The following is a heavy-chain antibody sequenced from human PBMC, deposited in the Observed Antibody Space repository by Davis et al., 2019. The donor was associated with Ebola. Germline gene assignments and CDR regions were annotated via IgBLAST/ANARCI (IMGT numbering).Heavy chain of an antibody. CDR2: MNPHSGGT. CDR3: ARLCSSSCPNDY. J-gene: IGHJ4*02. Sequence: ASVKVSCKAAGYTFTSYGISWVRQAPGQGLEWMGRMNPHSGGTNYAQKFQGRVTMIRDTSISTAYMELSRLTYDDTAIYYCARLCSSSCPNDYWGQGTLVTVSS. CDR1: GYTFTSYG. V-gene: IGHV1-2*06. D-gene: IGHD2-2*01.